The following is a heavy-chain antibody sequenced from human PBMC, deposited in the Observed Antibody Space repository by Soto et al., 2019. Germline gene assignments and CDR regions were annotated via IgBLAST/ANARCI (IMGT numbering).Heavy chain of an antibody. CDR1: AFSPSPYL. CDR3: XGALTDEVPYYYSGMDV. V-gene: IGHV3-7*01. D-gene: IGHD2-21*02. Sequence: GGLLRLSCPASAFSPSPYLRSWVRQAPGKGLAWVANIKQGGNEKFYVDSVKGRFTISRDNDKKSLYLQMDSLRVEDTAVYYCXGALTDEVPYYYSGMDVWGQGTTVTVSS. CDR2: IKQGGNEK. J-gene: IGHJ6*02.